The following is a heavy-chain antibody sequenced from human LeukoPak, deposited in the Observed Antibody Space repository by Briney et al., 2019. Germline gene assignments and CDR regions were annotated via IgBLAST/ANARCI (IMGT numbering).Heavy chain of an antibody. CDR1: GFTFSSYS. V-gene: IGHV3-21*01. CDR2: ISSSSSYI. Sequence: GGSLRLSCAASGFTFSSYSMNWVRQAPGKGLEWVSSISSSSSYIYYADSVKGRFTISRDNAKNSLYLQMNSLRAEDTAVYYCARGGSRGATPFDYWGQGTLVTVSS. D-gene: IGHD1-26*01. J-gene: IGHJ4*02. CDR3: ARGGSRGATPFDY.